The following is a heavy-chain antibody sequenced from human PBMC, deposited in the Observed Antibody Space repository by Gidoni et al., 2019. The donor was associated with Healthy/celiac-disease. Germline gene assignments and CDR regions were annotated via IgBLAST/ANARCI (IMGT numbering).Heavy chain of an antibody. V-gene: IGHV4-59*01. CDR2: IYYSGST. J-gene: IGHJ3*02. Sequence: QVQLQASGPGLVKPSETLSLTCTVSGGSISSYYWSWIRQPPGKGLEWIGYIYYSGSTNYNPSLKSRVTISVDTAKNQFSLKLSSVTAADTAVYYCAKVAGMGIDGPGGDIWGQGTMVTVSS. D-gene: IGHD6-19*01. CDR3: AKVAGMGIDGPGGDI. CDR1: GGSISSYY.